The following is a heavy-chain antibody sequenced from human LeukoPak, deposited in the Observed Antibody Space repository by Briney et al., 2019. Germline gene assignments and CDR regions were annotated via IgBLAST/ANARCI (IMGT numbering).Heavy chain of an antibody. CDR3: ATFRDSSGPRGGFDP. CDR1: GFAFSNYA. J-gene: IGHJ5*02. Sequence: WSLRLSCAASGFAFSNYAMTWVRRAPGKELVWVSAIRAGGDTTYYADSVKGRFTISRDNSKNTLYLQTSSLRAEDTAVYYCATFRDSSGPRGGFDPWGQGTLVTVSS. V-gene: IGHV3-23*01. CDR2: IRAGGDTT. D-gene: IGHD3-22*01.